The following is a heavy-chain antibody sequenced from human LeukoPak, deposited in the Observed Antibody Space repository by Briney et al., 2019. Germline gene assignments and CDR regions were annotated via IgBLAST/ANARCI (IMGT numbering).Heavy chain of an antibody. V-gene: IGHV1-69-2*01. J-gene: IGHJ4*02. D-gene: IGHD3-22*01. Sequence: GASVKVSCKASGYTFTDYYMHWVQQAPGKGLEWMGRVDPEDGETIYAEKFQGRVTITADTSTDTAYMELSSLRSEDTAVYYCATGGRITMIVVDPDYWGQGTLVTVSS. CDR2: VDPEDGET. CDR1: GYTFTDYY. CDR3: ATGGRITMIVVDPDY.